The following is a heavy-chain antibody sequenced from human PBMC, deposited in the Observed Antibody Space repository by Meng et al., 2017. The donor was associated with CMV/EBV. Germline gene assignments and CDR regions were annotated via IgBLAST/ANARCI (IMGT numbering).Heavy chain of an antibody. CDR2: IIPIFGTA. V-gene: IGHV1-69*05. CDR1: GGTFSSYA. CDR3: ARPSTARRVWSGYLHDYYYGMDV. J-gene: IGHJ6*02. Sequence: SVKVSCKASGGTFSSYAISWVRQAPGQGLEWMGGIIPIFGTANYAQKFQGRVTITTDESTSTAYMELSSLRSEDTAVYYCARPSTARRVWSGYLHDYYYGMDVWGQGTTVTVSS. D-gene: IGHD3-3*01.